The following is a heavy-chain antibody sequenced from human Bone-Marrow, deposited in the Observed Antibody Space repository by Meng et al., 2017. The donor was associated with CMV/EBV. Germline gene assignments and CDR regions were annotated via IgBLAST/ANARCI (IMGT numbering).Heavy chain of an antibody. CDR3: VRGVPYDAFDI. D-gene: IGHD3-10*01. CDR2: IIPVFGTA. CDR1: GGTFSSYA. Sequence: SVKVSCKASGGTFSSYAISWVRQASGQGLEWMGGIIPVFGTANFAQKFQGRLTITTDESTSTAYMELSSLTSDDTAVYFCVRGVPYDAFDIWGQGTLVTVSS. J-gene: IGHJ3*02. V-gene: IGHV1-69*05.